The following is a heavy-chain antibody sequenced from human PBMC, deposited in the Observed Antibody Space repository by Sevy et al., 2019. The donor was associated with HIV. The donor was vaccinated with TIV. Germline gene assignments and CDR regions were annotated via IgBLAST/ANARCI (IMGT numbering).Heavy chain of an antibody. V-gene: IGHV3-48*02. J-gene: IGHJ4*02. CDR2: ISGTSNTI. Sequence: GGSLRLSCAASGFTFSSHSMNRVRQTPGKGLEWISYISGTSNTIYYADSVKGRFTISRDNAKNSLYLQLKSLRDEDTAIYYCARVPPYYDSNVSDFWGQGTLVTVSS. CDR1: GFTFSSHS. D-gene: IGHD3-22*01. CDR3: ARVPPYYDSNVSDF.